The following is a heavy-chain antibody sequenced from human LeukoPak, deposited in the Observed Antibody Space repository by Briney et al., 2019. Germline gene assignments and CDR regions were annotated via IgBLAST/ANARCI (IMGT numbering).Heavy chain of an antibody. V-gene: IGHV1-46*01. D-gene: IGHD4-23*01. CDR3: ARGVDWTTVVTDWPSFDY. J-gene: IGHJ4*02. Sequence: ASVKVSCKASGYTFTSYYMHWVRQAPGQGLEWMGIINPSGGSTSYAQKFQGRVTMTRDTSTSTVYMELSSLRSEDTAVYYCARGVDWTTVVTDWPSFDYWGQGTLVTVSS. CDR2: INPSGGST. CDR1: GYTFTSYY.